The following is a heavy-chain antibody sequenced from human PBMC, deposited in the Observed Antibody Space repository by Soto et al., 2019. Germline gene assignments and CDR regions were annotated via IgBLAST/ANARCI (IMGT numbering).Heavy chain of an antibody. CDR1: GFTFSSYG. D-gene: IGHD3-3*01. CDR2: IWYDGSNK. Sequence: GGSLRLSCAASGFTFSSYGMHWVRQAPGKGLEWVAVIWYDGSNKYYADSVKGRFTISRDNSKNTLYLQMNSLRAEDTAVYYCATRKGRVTIFGVVIKENWFDPWGQGTLVTVSS. J-gene: IGHJ5*02. CDR3: ATRKGRVTIFGVVIKENWFDP. V-gene: IGHV3-33*01.